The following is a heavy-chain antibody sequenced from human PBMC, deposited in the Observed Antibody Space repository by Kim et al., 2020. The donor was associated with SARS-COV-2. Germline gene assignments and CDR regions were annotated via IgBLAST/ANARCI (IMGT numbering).Heavy chain of an antibody. Sequence: GGSLRLSCAASGFTFSSYWMSWVRQAPGKGLEWVANIKQDGSEKYYVDSVKGRFTISRDNAKTSLYLQMNSLRAEDTAVYYCARVGGPEYYDFWSGYYMTGNEYYYYGMDVWGQGTTVTVSS. D-gene: IGHD3-3*01. J-gene: IGHJ6*02. CDR2: IKQDGSEK. CDR1: GFTFSSYW. CDR3: ARVGGPEYYDFWSGYYMTGNEYYYYGMDV. V-gene: IGHV3-7*01.